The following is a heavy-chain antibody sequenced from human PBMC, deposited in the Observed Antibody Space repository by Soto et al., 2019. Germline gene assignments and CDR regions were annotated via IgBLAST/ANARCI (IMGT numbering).Heavy chain of an antibody. V-gene: IGHV3-23*01. CDR1: GFTFSSYA. D-gene: IGHD4-17*01. CDR3: IAGDYGDGRY. CDR2: ISGSGGST. Sequence: EVQLLESGGGLVQPGGSLRLSCAASGFTFSSYAMSSVRQAPGKGLEWVSAISGSGGSTYYADSVKGRFTISRDNSKNTLYLQMNSLRAEDTAVYYCIAGDYGDGRYWGQGTLVTVSS. J-gene: IGHJ4*02.